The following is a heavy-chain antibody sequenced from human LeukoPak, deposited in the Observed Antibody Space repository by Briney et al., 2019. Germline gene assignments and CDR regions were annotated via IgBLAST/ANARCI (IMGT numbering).Heavy chain of an antibody. D-gene: IGHD3-22*01. V-gene: IGHV3-23*01. Sequence: GGSLRRSGAASGFTFSSYAMSWVRQAPGKGLEGGSAISGSGGSTYYADSVKGRFTISRDNSKNTLYLQINSLRAEDTAVYSCARDRPNYYGANGHYYRRDGDYWGQGTLVTVSS. CDR3: ARDRPNYYGANGHYYRRDGDY. J-gene: IGHJ4*02. CDR1: GFTFSSYA. CDR2: ISGSGGST.